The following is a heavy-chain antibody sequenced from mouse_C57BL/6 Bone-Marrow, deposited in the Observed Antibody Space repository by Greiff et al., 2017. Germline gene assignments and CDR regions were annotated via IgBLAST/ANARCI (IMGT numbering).Heavy chain of an antibody. CDR1: GYTFTSYW. J-gene: IGHJ2*01. D-gene: IGHD2-3*01. CDR2: IHPTSGST. V-gene: IGHV1-64*01. Sequence: VQLQQPGAELVKPGASVKLSCKASGYTFTSYWMHWVKQRPGQGLEWIGMIHPTSGSTNYNEKFKSKATLTVDKSSSTAYMQLSSLTSEDSAVYYCARQGLLRFYYFDYWGRGTTLTVSA. CDR3: ARQGLLRFYYFDY.